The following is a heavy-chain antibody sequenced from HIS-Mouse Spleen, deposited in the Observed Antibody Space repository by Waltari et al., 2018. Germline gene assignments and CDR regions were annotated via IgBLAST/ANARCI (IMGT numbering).Heavy chain of an antibody. CDR2: IDWDDDK. Sequence: QVTLRESGPALVKPTQTLTLTCTFSGFSPSTIGMCVSWIRQPPGKAREWLARIDWDDDKYYSTSLKTRLTISKDTSKNQVVLTMTNMDPVDTATYYCARIQAGKLELPFDYWCQGTLVTVSS. CDR3: ARIQAGKLELPFDY. CDR1: GFSPSTIGMC. D-gene: IGHD1-7*01. J-gene: IGHJ4*02. V-gene: IGHV2-70*15.